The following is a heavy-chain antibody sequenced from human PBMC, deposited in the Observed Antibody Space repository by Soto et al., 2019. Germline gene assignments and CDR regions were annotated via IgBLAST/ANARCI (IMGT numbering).Heavy chain of an antibody. D-gene: IGHD3-3*01. J-gene: IGHJ4*02. V-gene: IGHV5-51*01. CDR1: GYSFTSYW. CDR2: IYPGDSDT. Sequence: GESLKISCKGSGYSFTSYWIGWVRQMPGKGLEWMGIIYPGDSDTRYSPSFQGQVTISADKSISTAYLQWGSLKASETAMYYWARLGYDFWSGYRGDSGGYYFDYWGQGTLVTVSS. CDR3: ARLGYDFWSGYRGDSGGYYFDY.